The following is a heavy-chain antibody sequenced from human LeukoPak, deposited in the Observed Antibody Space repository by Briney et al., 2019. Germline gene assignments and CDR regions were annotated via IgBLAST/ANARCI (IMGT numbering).Heavy chain of an antibody. V-gene: IGHV4-30-4*08. CDR1: GGSVNSGDSY. D-gene: IGHD6-13*01. Sequence: SETLSLTCTVSGGSVNSGDSYWSWIRQSPGKGLEWIGYIYYSGNTYYGPSLRSRVTISMDTSKNQFSLKLTSLTAADTAVYYCARDRYSSSSFYFDYWGQGALVTVSS. J-gene: IGHJ4*02. CDR3: ARDRYSSSSFYFDY. CDR2: IYYSGNT.